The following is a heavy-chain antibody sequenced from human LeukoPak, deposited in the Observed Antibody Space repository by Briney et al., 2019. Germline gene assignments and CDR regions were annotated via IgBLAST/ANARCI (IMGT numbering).Heavy chain of an antibody. CDR2: INHSGST. V-gene: IGHV4-34*01. D-gene: IGHD6-19*01. CDR3: ARGYASSGRRGYYYYMDV. J-gene: IGHJ6*03. CDR1: GGSFSGYY. Sequence: SETLSLTCAVYGGSFSGYYWSWIRQPPGKGREWIGEINHSGSTNYNPSLKSRVTISVDTSKNQFSLKLSSVTAADTAVYYCARGYASSGRRGYYYYMDVWGKGTTVTVSS.